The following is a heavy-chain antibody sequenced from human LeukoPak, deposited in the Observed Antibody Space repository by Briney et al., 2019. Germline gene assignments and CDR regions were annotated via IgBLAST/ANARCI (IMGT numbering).Heavy chain of an antibody. Sequence: SETLSLTCTVSGVSISSYYWSWIRQPPGKGLEWIAYIYYSGSTNYNPSLKSRVTISVDTSKNQFSLKLSSVTAADTAVYYCARLTRRSGNYFDYWGQGTLVTVSS. CDR2: IYYSGST. J-gene: IGHJ4*02. D-gene: IGHD1-1*01. CDR3: ARLTRRSGNYFDY. CDR1: GVSISSYY. V-gene: IGHV4-59*01.